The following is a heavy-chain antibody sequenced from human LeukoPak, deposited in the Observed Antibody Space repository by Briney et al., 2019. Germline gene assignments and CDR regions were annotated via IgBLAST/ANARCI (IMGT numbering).Heavy chain of an antibody. CDR1: GFTFSSYA. V-gene: IGHV3-23*01. CDR2: ISGRGGST. D-gene: IGHD3-22*01. Sequence: GGSLRLSCAASGFTFSSYAMSWVRQAPGKGLEWVSAISGRGGSTYYADSVKGRFTISRDNSKNTLYLQMNSLRAEDTAVYYCAKEQYYYDSSGYTTSYNWFDPWGQGTLVTVSS. J-gene: IGHJ5*02. CDR3: AKEQYYYDSSGYTTSYNWFDP.